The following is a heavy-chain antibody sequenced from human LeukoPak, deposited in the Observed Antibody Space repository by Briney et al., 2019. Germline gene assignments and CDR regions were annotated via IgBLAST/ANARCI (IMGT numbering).Heavy chain of an antibody. V-gene: IGHV3-48*01. Sequence: GGSLRLSCAASGFTFSSYSMNWVRQAPGKGLEWVSYISSSSSTIYYADSVKGRFTISRNNAKNSLYLQMNSLRAEDTAVYYCIVLAATATLGFDYWGQGTLVTVSS. J-gene: IGHJ4*02. CDR1: GFTFSSYS. CDR3: IVLAATATLGFDY. D-gene: IGHD3-3*02. CDR2: ISSSSSTI.